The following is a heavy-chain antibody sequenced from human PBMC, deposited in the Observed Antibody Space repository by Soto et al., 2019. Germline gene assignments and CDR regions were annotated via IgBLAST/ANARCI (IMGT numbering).Heavy chain of an antibody. V-gene: IGHV4-39*01. J-gene: IGHJ4*02. Sequence: ASETLSLTCTVSGGSISSSSYYWGWIRQPPGKGLEWIGSIYYSGSTYYNPSLKSRVTISVDTSKNQFSLKLSSVTAADTAVYYCARPIFLAAAGTNDGNTYYFDYWGQGTLVTASS. CDR2: IYYSGST. D-gene: IGHD6-13*01. CDR1: GGSISSSSYY. CDR3: ARPIFLAAAGTNDGNTYYFDY.